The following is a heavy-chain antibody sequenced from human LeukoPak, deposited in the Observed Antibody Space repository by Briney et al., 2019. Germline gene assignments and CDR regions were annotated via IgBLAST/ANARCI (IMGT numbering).Heavy chain of an antibody. CDR3: SRRAVENSYYYYMDV. D-gene: IGHD6-19*01. CDR2: INPNSGGT. Sequence: ASVKVSCKASGYTFTRYYMHWVRQAPGHGLEGMGWINPNSGGTNYAQKFHGRVTMTRDTSISTAYMEASSLRYEDTAVSCCSRRAVENSYYYYMDVWGKETTVTVSS. J-gene: IGHJ6*03. V-gene: IGHV1-2*02. CDR1: GYTFTRYY.